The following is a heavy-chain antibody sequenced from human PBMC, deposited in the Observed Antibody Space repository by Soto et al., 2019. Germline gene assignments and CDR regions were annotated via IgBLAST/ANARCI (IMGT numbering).Heavy chain of an antibody. J-gene: IGHJ4*02. CDR2: INPNSGGT. Sequence: ASVKVSCKASGYTFTGYYLHWVRQAPGQGLEWMGWINPNSGGTNYAQKFQDWVTITRDTSISTAYMELSRLKSDDTAVYYCARLGQVEDYWGQGTQVTVSS. CDR1: GYTFTGYY. D-gene: IGHD6-6*01. CDR3: ARLGQVEDY. V-gene: IGHV1-2*04.